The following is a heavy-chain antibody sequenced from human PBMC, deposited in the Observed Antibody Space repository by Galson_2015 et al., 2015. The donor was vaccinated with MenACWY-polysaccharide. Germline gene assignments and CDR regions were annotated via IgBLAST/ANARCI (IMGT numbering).Heavy chain of an antibody. D-gene: IGHD5-24*01. J-gene: IGHJ4*02. Sequence: SLRLSCAASGFTFSSHSMNWVRQAPGKGLEWVSYISTGSSTIYYADSVKGRFTISRDNAKNSLYLQMNSLRDEDTAVYYCARSRGDGYKLGFDYWGQGTLVTVSS. V-gene: IGHV3-48*02. CDR3: ARSRGDGYKLGFDY. CDR2: ISTGSSTI. CDR1: GFTFSSHS.